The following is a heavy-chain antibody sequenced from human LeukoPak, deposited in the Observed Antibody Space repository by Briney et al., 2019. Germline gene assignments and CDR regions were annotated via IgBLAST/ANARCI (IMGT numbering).Heavy chain of an antibody. V-gene: IGHV4-38-2*02. CDR1: GYSISSGYY. CDR2: IFHSGNT. CDR3: ARAESSSWGCFDY. J-gene: IGHJ4*02. Sequence: PSETLSLTCTVSGYSISSGYYWGWIRQPPGEGLEWIGSIFHSGNTYYNPSLKSRVAMSINTSQNQFSLKVSSVTAADTAVYYCARAESSSWGCFDYWGQGTLVTVSS. D-gene: IGHD6-13*01.